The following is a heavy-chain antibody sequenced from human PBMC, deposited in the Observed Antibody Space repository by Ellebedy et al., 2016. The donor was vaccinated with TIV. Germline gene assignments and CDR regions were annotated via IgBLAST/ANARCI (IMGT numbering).Heavy chain of an antibody. V-gene: IGHV3-21*01. CDR3: ARWYDDSWTGYYS. Sequence: GESLKISYAASECTFSSYSMNWVRQAPGKGLEWVSSISSSSSYIYYADSVKGRFTISRDNAKNSLYLQMDSLRAEDTAVYYCARWYDDSWTGYYSWGQGTLVTVSS. CDR2: ISSSSSYI. D-gene: IGHD3-3*01. CDR1: ECTFSSYS. J-gene: IGHJ4*02.